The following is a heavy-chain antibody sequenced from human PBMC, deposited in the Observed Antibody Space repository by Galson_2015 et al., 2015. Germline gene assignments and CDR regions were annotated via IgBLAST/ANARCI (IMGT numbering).Heavy chain of an antibody. J-gene: IGHJ3*02. CDR3: AGVSSGSGRSPQAFTI. Sequence: SLRLSCAASGFTVSSKYMTWVRQAPGKGLEWVSLIYAGGTTYYADSVKGRFTISRDSSKNTVYLQMNSLGAEDTAVYYCAGVSSGSGRSPQAFTIWGQGTMVTVSS. CDR2: IYAGGTT. CDR1: GFTVSSKY. D-gene: IGHD3-10*01. V-gene: IGHV3-53*01.